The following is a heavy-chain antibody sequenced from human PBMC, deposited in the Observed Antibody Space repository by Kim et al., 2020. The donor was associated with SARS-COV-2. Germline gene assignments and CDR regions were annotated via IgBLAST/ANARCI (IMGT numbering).Heavy chain of an antibody. CDR2: IYYSGST. J-gene: IGHJ3*02. D-gene: IGHD3-22*01. CDR1: GGSISSSSYY. Sequence: SETLSLTCTVSGGSISSSSYYWGWIRQPPGKGLEWIGSIYYSGSTYYNPSLKSRVTISVDTSKNQFSLKLSSVTAADTAVYYCARRHYYDSSGYYSEDAFDIWDQGTMVTVSS. V-gene: IGHV4-39*01. CDR3: ARRHYYDSSGYYSEDAFDI.